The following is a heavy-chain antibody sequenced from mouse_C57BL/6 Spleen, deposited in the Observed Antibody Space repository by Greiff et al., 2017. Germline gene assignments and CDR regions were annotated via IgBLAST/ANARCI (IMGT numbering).Heavy chain of an antibody. V-gene: IGHV1-15*01. D-gene: IGHD1-1*01. CDR1: GYTFTDYE. CDR2: IDPETGGT. J-gene: IGHJ2*01. Sequence: VQLQQSGAELVRPGASVTLSCKASGYTFTDYEMHWVKQTPVHGLEWIGAIDPETGGTAYNQKFKGKAILTADKSSSTAYMELRSLTSEDSAVYYCTRRIYYDGSSPFDYWGKGTTLTVSS. CDR3: TRRIYYDGSSPFDY.